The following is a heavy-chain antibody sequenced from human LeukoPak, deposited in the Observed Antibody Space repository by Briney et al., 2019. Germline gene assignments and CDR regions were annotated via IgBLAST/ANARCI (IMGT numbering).Heavy chain of an antibody. Sequence: PGRSLRLSCAVSGYTFSRHGMHWVRQAPGKGLEWVAVIWNDGGKEYYADSVKGRFTISRDNSKNTVYLQMNSLRVEDTAVYYCARLLSWWMDVWGQGTMVTVSS. V-gene: IGHV3-33*01. CDR1: GYTFSRHG. CDR2: IWNDGGKE. CDR3: ARLLSWWMDV. D-gene: IGHD2-8*02. J-gene: IGHJ6*02.